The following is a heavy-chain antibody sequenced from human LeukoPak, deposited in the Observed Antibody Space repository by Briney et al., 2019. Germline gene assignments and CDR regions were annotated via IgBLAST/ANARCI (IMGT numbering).Heavy chain of an antibody. D-gene: IGHD4-23*01. Sequence: PGGSLRLSCAASGFTFSSYAMSWVRQAPGKGLEGVSVISGSGGSTYYADSVKGRFTISRDHSKNKVYLQMNSLRAEDAAVYYCAKDRGVNSLYGMDVWGEGTTVIASS. J-gene: IGHJ6*04. CDR3: AKDRGVNSLYGMDV. V-gene: IGHV3-23*01. CDR2: ISGSGGST. CDR1: GFTFSSYA.